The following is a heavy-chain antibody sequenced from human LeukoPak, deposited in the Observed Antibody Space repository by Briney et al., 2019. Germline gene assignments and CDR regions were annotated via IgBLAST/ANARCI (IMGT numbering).Heavy chain of an antibody. J-gene: IGHJ5*02. V-gene: IGHV3-23*01. D-gene: IGHD2-15*01. CDR2: ISGSGGST. CDR1: GFTFSSYV. CDR3: ARGGYCSGGSCYTPYNWFDP. Sequence: GGSLRLSCAASGFTFSSYVMSWVRQAPGKGLEWVSAISGSGGSTYYADSVKGRFTISRDNAKNSLYLQMNSLRAEDTAVYYCARGGYCSGGSCYTPYNWFDPWGQGTLVTVSS.